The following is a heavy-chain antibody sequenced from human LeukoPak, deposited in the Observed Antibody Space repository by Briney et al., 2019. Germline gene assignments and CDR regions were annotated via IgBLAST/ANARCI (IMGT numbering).Heavy chain of an antibody. CDR2: IRYDGSNK. D-gene: IGHD3-3*01. V-gene: IGHV3-30*02. Sequence: GGSLRLSCAASGFTFSSYGMHWVRQAPGKGLEWVAFIRYDGSNKYYADSVKGRFTISGDNSKNTLYLQMNSLRAEDTAVYYCAKDPKPGLRFLEWFYCDYWGQGTLVTVSS. J-gene: IGHJ4*02. CDR1: GFTFSSYG. CDR3: AKDPKPGLRFLEWFYCDY.